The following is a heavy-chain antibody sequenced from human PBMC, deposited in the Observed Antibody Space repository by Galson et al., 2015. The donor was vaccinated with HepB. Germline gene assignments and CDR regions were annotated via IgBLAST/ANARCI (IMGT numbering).Heavy chain of an antibody. V-gene: IGHV3-11*06. Sequence: SLRLSCAASGFTFSDYYMRWIRQAPGKGLEWVSYISSSSSYTNYADSVKGRFTISRDNAKNSLYLQMNSLRAEDTAVYYCARERATEGAYLDYWGQGTLVTVAS. CDR1: GFTFSDYY. CDR2: ISSSSSYT. D-gene: IGHD3-16*01. J-gene: IGHJ4*02. CDR3: ARERATEGAYLDY.